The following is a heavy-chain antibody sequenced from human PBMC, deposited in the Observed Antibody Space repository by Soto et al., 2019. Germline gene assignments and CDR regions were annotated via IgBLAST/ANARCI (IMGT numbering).Heavy chain of an antibody. J-gene: IGHJ5*02. CDR3: ARVMYYYDSSGYTFDP. CDR1: GYTFTSYA. Sequence: QVQLVQSGAEVKKPGASVKVSCKASGYTFTSYAMHWVRQAPGQRLEWMGWINAGNGNTKNSQKFQGRVTITRDTSASTAYMELSSLRSEDTAVYYCARVMYYYDSSGYTFDPWGQGTLVTVSS. D-gene: IGHD3-22*01. CDR2: INAGNGNT. V-gene: IGHV1-3*01.